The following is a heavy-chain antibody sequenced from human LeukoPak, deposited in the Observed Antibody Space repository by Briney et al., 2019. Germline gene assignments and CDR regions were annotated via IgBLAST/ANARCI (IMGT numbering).Heavy chain of an antibody. CDR1: GGTFSSYA. D-gene: IGHD3-9*01. CDR2: IIPIFGTA. Sequence: SVKVSCKASGGTFSSYAISWVRQAPGQGLEWMGRIIPIFGTANYAQKFQGRVTITTAESTSTAYMELSSLRSEDTAVYYCARELRYFDWPGYYMDVWGKGTTVTVSS. CDR3: ARELRYFDWPGYYMDV. J-gene: IGHJ6*03. V-gene: IGHV1-69*05.